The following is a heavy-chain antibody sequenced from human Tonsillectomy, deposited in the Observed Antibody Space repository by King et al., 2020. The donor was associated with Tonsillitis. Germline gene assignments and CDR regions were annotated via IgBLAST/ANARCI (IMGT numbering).Heavy chain of an antibody. CDR3: ARGEGTTGGFDY. CDR1: GGSSRTGDFY. Sequence: VQLQESGPGLVKPSQTLSLICSVSGGSSRTGDFYWCWIRQPPGKGLGWIGYIYYSGTTYDNPSLQGRVSMSVDASKNQFSLKLRSVTAADTAVYYCARGEGTTGGFDYWGQGTLVTVSS. D-gene: IGHD1-7*01. J-gene: IGHJ4*02. CDR2: IYYSGTT. V-gene: IGHV4-30-4*01.